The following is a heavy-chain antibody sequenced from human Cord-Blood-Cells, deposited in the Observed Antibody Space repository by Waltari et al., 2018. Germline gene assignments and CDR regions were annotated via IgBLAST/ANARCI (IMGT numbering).Heavy chain of an antibody. Sequence: QVQLQQWGAGLLKPSETLSLTCAVYGGSFSGYYWSWIRQPPGKGLEWIGEINQSGSTNYNPSLKGRVTISVDTSKNQFSLKLSSVTAADTAVYYCARGLRGDRDIVATIDYWGQGTLVTVSS. V-gene: IGHV4-34*01. CDR1: GGSFSGYY. CDR3: ARGLRGDRDIVATIDY. J-gene: IGHJ4*02. CDR2: INQSGST. D-gene: IGHD5-12*01.